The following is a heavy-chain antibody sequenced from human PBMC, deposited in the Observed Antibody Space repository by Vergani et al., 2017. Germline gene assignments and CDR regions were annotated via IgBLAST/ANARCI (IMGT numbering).Heavy chain of an antibody. CDR2: ISSDGGST. Sequence: EVQLLESGGGLVQPGGSLRLSCAASGFTFSTYAMTWVRQAPGKGLEWVSTISSDGGSTYYADSVKGRFTISRDNAKNSLYLQMNSLRAEDTAVYYCARDSARYGDYVGDYWGQGTLVTVSS. V-gene: IGHV3-23*01. D-gene: IGHD4-17*01. CDR1: GFTFSTYA. J-gene: IGHJ4*02. CDR3: ARDSARYGDYVGDY.